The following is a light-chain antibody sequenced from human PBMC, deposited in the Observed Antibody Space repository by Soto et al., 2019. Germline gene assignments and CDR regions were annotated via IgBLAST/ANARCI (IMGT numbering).Light chain of an antibody. Sequence: QSALTQPASVSGSPGQSITISCSGTGSNIGGYNVVSWYQQHPGKAPKVIVYEGIKRPSGVSDRFSASTSGSTASLTISALQGEDGVEYYCDSFVGATTYVLGGGTK. J-gene: IGLJ1*01. CDR3: DSFVGATTYV. V-gene: IGLV2-23*01. CDR1: GSNIGGYNV. CDR2: EGI.